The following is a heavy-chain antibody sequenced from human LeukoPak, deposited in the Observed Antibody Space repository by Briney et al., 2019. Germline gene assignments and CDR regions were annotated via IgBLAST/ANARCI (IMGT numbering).Heavy chain of an antibody. D-gene: IGHD6-6*01. CDR1: GFSFSGHW. V-gene: IGHV3-74*01. Sequence: GGSLRLSCTASGFSFSGHWMHWARQLPGKGLVWVSRISPTGSTTSYADSVKGRFTVSRDNAKNALYLQVNNLRTEDTAVYYCARGPNSNWSGLDFWGQGTLLTVSS. CDR3: ARGPNSNWSGLDF. J-gene: IGHJ4*02. CDR2: ISPTGSTT.